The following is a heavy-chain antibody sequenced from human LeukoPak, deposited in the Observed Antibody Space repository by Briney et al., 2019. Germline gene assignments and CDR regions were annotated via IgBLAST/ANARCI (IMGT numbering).Heavy chain of an antibody. CDR2: IYYSGNT. CDR1: GGSISGYY. J-gene: IGHJ4*02. D-gene: IGHD2-15*01. Sequence: PSETLSLTCTVSGGSISGYYWSWIRQPPGRGLEWVAYIYYSGNTRYNPSLQNRITISVDTSKNQFSLRLSSVTAADTAVYYCARMELGSCSGGSCPYYFDYWGQGTLVTVSS. CDR3: ARMELGSCSGGSCPYYFDY. V-gene: IGHV4-59*01.